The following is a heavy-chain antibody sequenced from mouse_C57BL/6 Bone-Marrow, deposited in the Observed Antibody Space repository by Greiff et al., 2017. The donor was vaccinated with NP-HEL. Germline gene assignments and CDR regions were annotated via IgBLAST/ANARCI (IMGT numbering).Heavy chain of an antibody. Sequence: EVKLLESGPGIVKPSQSLSLTCTVTGYSITSGYDWHWIRHFPGNKLEWMGYISYTGSTTYNPSLKSRISITHDTSKNHFFLKLKSVTTEDTATYYCARDGSSYFYWYFDVWGTGTTVTVSS. D-gene: IGHD1-1*01. V-gene: IGHV3-1*01. CDR2: ISYTGST. J-gene: IGHJ1*03. CDR3: ARDGSSYFYWYFDV. CDR1: GYSITSGYD.